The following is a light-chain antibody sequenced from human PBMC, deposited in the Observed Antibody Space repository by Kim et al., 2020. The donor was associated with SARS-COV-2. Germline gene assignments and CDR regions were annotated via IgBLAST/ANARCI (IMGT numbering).Light chain of an antibody. CDR2: GKN. CDR3: NSRDSNDNGV. CDR1: SLRSYY. J-gene: IGLJ2*01. Sequence: ALGQTVSITCQGDSLRSYYATWYQQKPGQAPILVIYGKNNRPSGIPDRFSGSSSGNTASLTITGTQAGDEADYYCNSRDSNDNGVFGGGTKLTVL. V-gene: IGLV3-19*01.